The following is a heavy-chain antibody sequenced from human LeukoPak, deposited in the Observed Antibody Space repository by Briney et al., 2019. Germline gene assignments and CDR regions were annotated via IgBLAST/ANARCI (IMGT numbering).Heavy chain of an antibody. CDR3: AKGGVTMGIIDY. CDR1: GFTFDDYA. V-gene: IGHV3-9*01. Sequence: SGGSLRLSCAASGFTFDDYAMHWVRQAPGKGLEWVSGISWNSGSIGYADSVKGRFTISRDNAKNTLDLQMNSLRAEDTAVYYCAKGGVTMGIIDYWGQGTLVAVSS. J-gene: IGHJ4*02. D-gene: IGHD3-10*01. CDR2: ISWNSGSI.